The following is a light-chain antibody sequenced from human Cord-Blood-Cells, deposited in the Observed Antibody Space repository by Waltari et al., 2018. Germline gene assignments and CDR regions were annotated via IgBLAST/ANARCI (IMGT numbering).Light chain of an antibody. CDR2: DVS. CDR3: SSYTSSSTWV. Sequence: QSALTQPAPVSGSPGQSITISCTGTSSDVGGYNYVSWYPQHPGKAPELMIYDVSNRPSGVSNRFSGSKSGNTASLTISGLQAEDEADYYCSSYTSSSTWVFGGGTKLTVL. J-gene: IGLJ3*02. V-gene: IGLV2-14*03. CDR1: SSDVGGYNY.